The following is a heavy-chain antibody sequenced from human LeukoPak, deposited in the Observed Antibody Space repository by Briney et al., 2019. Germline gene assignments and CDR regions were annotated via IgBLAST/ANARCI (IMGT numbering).Heavy chain of an antibody. Sequence: PGGSLRLSCTASGFAFGSYAMCWVRQAPGKGLEWVSGIFGSGGSPHYADSVKGRFTISRDNSKNTVYMEMNSLGDEDTAVYYCAKTTVGYSSGLFPGWPADYWGQGTLVTVSS. V-gene: IGHV3-23*01. J-gene: IGHJ4*02. CDR1: GFAFGSYA. CDR2: IFGSGGSP. D-gene: IGHD6-19*01. CDR3: AKTTVGYSSGLFPGWPADY.